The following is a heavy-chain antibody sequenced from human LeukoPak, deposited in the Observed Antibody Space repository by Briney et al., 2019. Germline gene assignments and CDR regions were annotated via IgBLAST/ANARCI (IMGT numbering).Heavy chain of an antibody. CDR1: GGSVTSTNW. D-gene: IGHD3-3*01. V-gene: IGHV4-4*02. CDR2: VHLDGRT. CDR3: AREGGFYRPLDY. J-gene: IGHJ4*02. Sequence: SDTLSLTCGVSGGSVTSTNWWTWVRQPPGKGLEWIGEVHLDGRTNYNPSLKSRLTMSVDLSENHVSLKLTSVTAADTAVYYCAREGGFYRPLDYSGQGTLVTVSS.